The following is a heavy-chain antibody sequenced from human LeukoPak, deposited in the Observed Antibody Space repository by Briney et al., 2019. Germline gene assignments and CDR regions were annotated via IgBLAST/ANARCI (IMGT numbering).Heavy chain of an antibody. J-gene: IGHJ4*02. CDR2: IKSKTDGGTT. D-gene: IGHD6-13*01. CDR3: TTDLRYSSSWFPIDY. CDR1: GFTFSDYY. Sequence: GGTLRLSCAASGFTFSDYYMSWVRQAPGKGLEWVGRIKSKTDGGTTDYAAPVKGRFTISRDDSKNTLYLQMNSLKTEDTAVYYCTTDLRYSSSWFPIDYWGQGTLVTVSS. V-gene: IGHV3-15*01.